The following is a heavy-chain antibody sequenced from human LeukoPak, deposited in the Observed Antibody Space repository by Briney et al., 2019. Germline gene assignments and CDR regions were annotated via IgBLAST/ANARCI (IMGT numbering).Heavy chain of an antibody. D-gene: IGHD3-22*01. V-gene: IGHV3-15*01. CDR3: QTYYYDSSGYYGGYYFDY. CDR1: GFTFSNAW. Sequence: GRSLRLSCAASGFTFSNAWMSLVRQAPGKGLEWVGRIKSKTDGGTTDYAAPMKGRFTISRDDSKNTLYLQMNSLKTEDTAVYYCQTYYYDSSGYYGGYYFDYWGQGTLVTVSS. J-gene: IGHJ4*02. CDR2: IKSKTDGGTT.